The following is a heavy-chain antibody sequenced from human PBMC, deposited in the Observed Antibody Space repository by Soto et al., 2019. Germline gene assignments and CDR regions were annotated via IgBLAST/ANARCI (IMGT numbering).Heavy chain of an antibody. CDR3: ARGPKYYDILTGYLTRGYYFDY. J-gene: IGHJ4*02. Sequence: QVQLQQWGAGLLKPSETLSLTCAVYGGSFSGYYWSWIRQPPGKGLEWIGEINHSGSTNYNPSLNSRVTISVDTSKNQFSLKLSSVTAADTAVYYCARGPKYYDILTGYLTRGYYFDYWGQGTLVTVSS. D-gene: IGHD3-9*01. V-gene: IGHV4-34*01. CDR1: GGSFSGYY. CDR2: INHSGST.